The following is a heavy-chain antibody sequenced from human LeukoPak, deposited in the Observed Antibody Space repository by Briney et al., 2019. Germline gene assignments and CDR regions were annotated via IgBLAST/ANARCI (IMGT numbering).Heavy chain of an antibody. Sequence: PGGSLRLSCAASGFTFSSYSMNWVRQAPGKGLEWVSSINILSSYIYYADSVKGRFTISRDNAKNSLYLQMNSLRAEDTAVYYCARDSRSSSWYSEFDYWGQGTLVTVSS. D-gene: IGHD6-13*01. V-gene: IGHV3-21*01. J-gene: IGHJ4*02. CDR3: ARDSRSSSWYSEFDY. CDR2: INILSSYI. CDR1: GFTFSSYS.